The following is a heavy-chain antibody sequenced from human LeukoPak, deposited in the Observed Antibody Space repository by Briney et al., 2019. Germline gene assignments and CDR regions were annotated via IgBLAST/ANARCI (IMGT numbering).Heavy chain of an antibody. V-gene: IGHV3-15*05. CDR2: IKSKTDGGTT. Sequence: GGSLRLSCAASGFTFSNAWMSWVRQAPGKGLEWVGRIKSKTDGGTTDYAAPVKGRFTISRDSAKSSLYLQMISLRAEDTALYYCARAKDCSSTTCPFDIWGQGTMVTVSS. CDR1: GFTFSNAW. D-gene: IGHD2-2*01. CDR3: ARAKDCSSTTCPFDI. J-gene: IGHJ3*02.